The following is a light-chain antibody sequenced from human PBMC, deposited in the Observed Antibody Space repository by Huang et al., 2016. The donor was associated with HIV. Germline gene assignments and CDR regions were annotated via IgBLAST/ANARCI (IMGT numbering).Light chain of an antibody. CDR3: QQYDNPYT. CDR2: DAS. V-gene: IGKV1-33*01. Sequence: DIQMTQSPSSLSASVGDRVTITCQASQDIRNYLNWCQQKPGKAPKLLIYDASNLETGVASRFSGNGSGTDFICTISCLQPEDIATYYCQQYDNPYTFGQGTKLEIK. J-gene: IGKJ2*01. CDR1: QDIRNY.